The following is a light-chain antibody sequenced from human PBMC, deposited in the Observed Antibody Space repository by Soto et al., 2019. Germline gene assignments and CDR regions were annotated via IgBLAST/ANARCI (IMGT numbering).Light chain of an antibody. Sequence: QSALTQPRSVSGSPGQSVPISCTGTSSDVGGYNFVSWYQQHPGKAPKLMIYDVTKRPSGVPDRFSGSKSGITASLTISGLQSEDEDDYYCCSYAGSYTRVFGGGTKLTVL. V-gene: IGLV2-11*01. J-gene: IGLJ3*02. CDR3: CSYAGSYTRV. CDR1: SSDVGGYNF. CDR2: DVT.